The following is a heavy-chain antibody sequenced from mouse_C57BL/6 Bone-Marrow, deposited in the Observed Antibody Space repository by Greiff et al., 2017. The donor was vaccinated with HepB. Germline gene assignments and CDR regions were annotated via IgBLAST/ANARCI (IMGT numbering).Heavy chain of an antibody. CDR3: TRGLLLRSYYAMDY. CDR1: GFTFSSYA. CDR2: ISSGGDYI. Sequence: EVKVVESGEGLVKPGGSLKLSCAASGFTFSSYAMSWVRQTPEKRLEWVAYISSGGDYIYYADTVKGRFTISRDNARNTLYLQMSSLKSEDTAMYYCTRGLLLRSYYAMDYWGQGTSVTVSS. D-gene: IGHD1-1*01. V-gene: IGHV5-9-1*02. J-gene: IGHJ4*01.